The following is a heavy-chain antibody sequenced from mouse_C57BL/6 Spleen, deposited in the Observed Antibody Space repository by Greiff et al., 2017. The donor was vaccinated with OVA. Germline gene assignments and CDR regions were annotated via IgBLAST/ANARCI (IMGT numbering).Heavy chain of an antibody. CDR1: GFNIKDDY. D-gene: IGHD2-5*01. J-gene: IGHJ1*03. Sequence: VQLKQSGAELVRPGASVKLSCTASGFNIKDDYMHWVKQRPEQGLEWIGWIDPENGDTEYASKFQGKATITAYTSSNTAYLQLSSLTSEDTAVYYCTTSYSNYNWYFDVWGTGTTVTVSS. CDR2: IDPENGDT. CDR3: TTSYSNYNWYFDV. V-gene: IGHV14-4*01.